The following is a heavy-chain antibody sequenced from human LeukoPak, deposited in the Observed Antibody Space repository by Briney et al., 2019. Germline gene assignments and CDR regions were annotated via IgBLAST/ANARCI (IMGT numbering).Heavy chain of an antibody. CDR1: GFTFSSYW. Sequence: GGSLRLSCAASGFTFSSYWMHWVRQAPGKGLVWVSRINSDGSSTSYADSVKGRFTISRDNAKNTLYLQMNSLRAEDTAVYYCASLYGSGTSSYYYYGMDVWGQGTTVTVSS. V-gene: IGHV3-74*01. CDR2: INSDGSST. CDR3: ASLYGSGTSSYYYYGMDV. J-gene: IGHJ6*02. D-gene: IGHD3-10*01.